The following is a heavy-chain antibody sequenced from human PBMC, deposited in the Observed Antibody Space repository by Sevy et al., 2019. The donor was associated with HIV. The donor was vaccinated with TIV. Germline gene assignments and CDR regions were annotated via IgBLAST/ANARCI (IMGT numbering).Heavy chain of an antibody. V-gene: IGHV4-61*02. D-gene: IGHD3-10*01. CDR1: GGSIRRGTYY. J-gene: IGHJ4*02. CDR2: IYTTGST. CDR3: ARSMVRGNTPHLDTFHY. Sequence: SETLSLTCTVSGGSIRRGTYYWNWIRQPAGKRLEWIGRIYTTGSTDYNPSLKSRVTISVDTSKNQFSLTLSSVTAADTAVYYCARSMVRGNTPHLDTFHYWGQGTLVTVSS.